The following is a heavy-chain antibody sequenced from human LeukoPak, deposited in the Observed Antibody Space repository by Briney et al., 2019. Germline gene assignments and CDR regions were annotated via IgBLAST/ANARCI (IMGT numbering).Heavy chain of an antibody. Sequence: ASVKVSCKASGYTFTGYYMHWVRQAPGQGLEWMGWINPNSGGTNYAQKFQGRVTMTRDTSISTAYMELSRLRSDDTAVYHCGRVKMGIVLEHLDYWGQGTLVTVSS. J-gene: IGHJ4*02. CDR1: GYTFTGYY. D-gene: IGHD1/OR15-1a*01. CDR3: GRVKMGIVLEHLDY. CDR2: INPNSGGT. V-gene: IGHV1-2*02.